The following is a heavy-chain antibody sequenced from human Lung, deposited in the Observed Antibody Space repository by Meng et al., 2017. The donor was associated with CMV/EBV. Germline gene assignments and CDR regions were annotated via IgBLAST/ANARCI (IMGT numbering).Heavy chain of an antibody. CDR2: INHSGST. CDR1: GGSFSGYY. D-gene: IGHD3-16*02. CDR3: ARGEIVRKGVDY. Sequence: SETLSLXXAVYGGSFSGYYWSWIRQPPGKGLEWIGEINHSGSTNYNPSLKSRVTISVDTSKNQFSLKLSSVTAADTAVYYCARGEIVRKGVDYWGQGTLVXVSS. J-gene: IGHJ4*02. V-gene: IGHV4-34*01.